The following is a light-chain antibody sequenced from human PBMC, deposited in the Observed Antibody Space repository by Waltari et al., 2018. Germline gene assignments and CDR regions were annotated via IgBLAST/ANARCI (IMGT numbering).Light chain of an antibody. Sequence: EIVLTQYPGTLSLSPGERATLSCRASQSVSSSYLAWYQQRPGQSPRLLIFGASSRATGIPYRFSGSGSGTDFTLTISRLEPEDFAVYYCQHYDTSRYTFGQGTKLEIK. CDR1: QSVSSSY. J-gene: IGKJ2*01. CDR2: GAS. V-gene: IGKV3-20*01. CDR3: QHYDTSRYT.